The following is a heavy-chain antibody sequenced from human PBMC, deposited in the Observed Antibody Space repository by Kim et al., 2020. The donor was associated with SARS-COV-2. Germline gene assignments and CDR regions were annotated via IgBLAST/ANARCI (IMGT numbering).Heavy chain of an antibody. CDR3: AREVYGDYGLDY. D-gene: IGHD4-17*01. Sequence: NYNPSLKSRVTISVDTSKNQFSLKLSSVTAADTAVYYCAREVYGDYGLDYWGQGTLVTVSS. J-gene: IGHJ4*02. V-gene: IGHV4-34*01.